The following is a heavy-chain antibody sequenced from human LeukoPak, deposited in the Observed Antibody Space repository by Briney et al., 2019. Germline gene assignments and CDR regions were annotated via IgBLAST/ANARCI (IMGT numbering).Heavy chain of an antibody. CDR2: IYTSGST. J-gene: IGHJ5*02. CDR1: GGSISSGSYY. V-gene: IGHV4-61*02. D-gene: IGHD2/OR15-2a*01. CDR3: ARTSTWFDP. Sequence: SQTLSLTCTVSGGSISSGSYYWSWLRQPAGKGLEWIGRIYTSGSTNYNPSLKSRVTISVDTSKNQFSLKLSSVTAADTAVYYCARTSTWFDPWGQGTLVTVSS.